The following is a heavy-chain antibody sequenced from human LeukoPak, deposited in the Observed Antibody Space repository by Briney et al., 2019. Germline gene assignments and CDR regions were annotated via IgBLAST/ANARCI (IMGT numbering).Heavy chain of an antibody. CDR2: ISAYNGNT. J-gene: IGHJ5*02. Sequence: ASVKVSCKASGYTFTSYGISWVRQAPGQGLEWMGWISAYNGNTNYAQKLQGRVTMTRDMSTSTVYMELSSLRSEDTAVYYCARVSPVGATTGWFDPWGQGTLVTVSS. CDR3: ARVSPVGATTGWFDP. CDR1: GYTFTSYG. V-gene: IGHV1-18*01. D-gene: IGHD1-26*01.